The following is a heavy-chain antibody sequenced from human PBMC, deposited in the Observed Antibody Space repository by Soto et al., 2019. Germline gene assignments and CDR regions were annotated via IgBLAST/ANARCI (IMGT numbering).Heavy chain of an antibody. CDR3: ARNSYISGDHDAYYFDY. D-gene: IGHD2-21*02. CDR2: INAGNGDT. J-gene: IGHJ4*02. V-gene: IGHV1-3*01. CDR1: GYTFTRYA. Sequence: QVHLVQSGAEVKKPGASVKVSCKASGYTFTRYAMHWVRQAPGQRPEWMGWINAGNGDTKYSEKFQGRVSFTRDTSASTTYMELSSLRSEDTAVYYCARNSYISGDHDAYYFDYCGQGTPVTVSS.